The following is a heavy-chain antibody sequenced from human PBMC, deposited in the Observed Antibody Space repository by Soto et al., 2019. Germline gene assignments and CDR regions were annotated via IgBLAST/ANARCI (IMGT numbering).Heavy chain of an antibody. CDR3: ARESGGATATLDYYYFCMDV. CDR2: INPNGGVT. J-gene: IGHJ6*03. V-gene: IGHV1-2*04. Sequence: QVQLVQSGAEVRKPGASVTVSCRSSGDSFNDYYIHWVRQAPGQGYGWMGWINPNGGVTKYAQKFQGWVSMTRDTSIRTVYMRLSRLRSDDTAVYYCARESGGATATLDYYYFCMDVWGTGTTVTVSS. D-gene: IGHD5-12*01. CDR1: GDSFNDYY.